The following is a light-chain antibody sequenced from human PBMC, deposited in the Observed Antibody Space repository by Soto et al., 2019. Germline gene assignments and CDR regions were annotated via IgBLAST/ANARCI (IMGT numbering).Light chain of an antibody. CDR1: QSVSVY. J-gene: IGKJ1*01. CDR3: HQRSNGPPWT. V-gene: IGKV3-11*01. CDR2: DAS. Sequence: EIVLTQSPATLSLSPLERATLXFMASQSVSVYLAWFQQKPGQPPRLLIYDASKRATGIPPRFSGSGSTTDFTLTISSLEPEDFAVYYCHQRSNGPPWTFGQGTKVDIK.